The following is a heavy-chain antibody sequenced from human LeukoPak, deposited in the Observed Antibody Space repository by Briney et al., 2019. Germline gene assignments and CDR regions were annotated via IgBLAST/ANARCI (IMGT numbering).Heavy chain of an antibody. Sequence: GGSLRLSCAASGFTFSSYSMNWVHQAPGKGLEWVSSISSSSSYIYYADSVKGRFTISRDNAKNSLYLQMNSLRAEDTAVYYCARGWGAAAATPRGYWGQGTLVTVSS. D-gene: IGHD6-13*01. CDR1: GFTFSSYS. V-gene: IGHV3-21*01. CDR2: ISSSSSYI. J-gene: IGHJ4*02. CDR3: ARGWGAAAATPRGY.